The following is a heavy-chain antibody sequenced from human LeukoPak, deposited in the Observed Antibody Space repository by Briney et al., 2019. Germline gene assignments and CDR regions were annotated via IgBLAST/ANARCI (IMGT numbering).Heavy chain of an antibody. J-gene: IGHJ6*02. CDR2: IYHSGST. CDR1: GYSISSGYY. D-gene: IGHD3-9*01. Sequence: PSETLSLTCTVSGYSISSGYYWGWIRQPPGKGLEWIGSIYHSGSTYYNPSLKSRVTISVDTSKNQFSLKLSSVTAADTAVYYCARGDDILTGYYSQLDVWGQGTTVTVSS. V-gene: IGHV4-38-2*02. CDR3: ARGDDILTGYYSQLDV.